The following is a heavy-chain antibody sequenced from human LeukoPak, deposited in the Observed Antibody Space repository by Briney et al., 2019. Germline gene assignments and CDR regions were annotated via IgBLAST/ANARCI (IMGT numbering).Heavy chain of an antibody. CDR1: GYFISSGYY. CDR2: IYHSGST. V-gene: IGHV4-38-2*02. Sequence: SETLSLTCTVSGYFISSGYYWGWIRQPPGQGLEWIGSIYHSGSTYYNPSLKSRVTISVDTSKNQFSLKLSSVTAADTAVYYCARDGDSSSSEAGFDYWGQGTLVTVSS. J-gene: IGHJ4*02. CDR3: ARDGDSSSSEAGFDY. D-gene: IGHD6-6*01.